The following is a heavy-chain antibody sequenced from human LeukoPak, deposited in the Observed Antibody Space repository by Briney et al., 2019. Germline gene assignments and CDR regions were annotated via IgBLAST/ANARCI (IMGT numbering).Heavy chain of an antibody. V-gene: IGHV3-7*01. Sequence: GGSLRLSCAASGFTFSSYWMSWVRQAPGKGLEWVANIKQDGSEKYYVDSVKGRFTISRDNAKNSLYLQMNSLRAEDTAVYYCARETYSSGWDFDYWGQGTLVTVSS. D-gene: IGHD6-19*01. CDR1: GFTFSSYW. CDR3: ARETYSSGWDFDY. CDR2: IKQDGSEK. J-gene: IGHJ4*02.